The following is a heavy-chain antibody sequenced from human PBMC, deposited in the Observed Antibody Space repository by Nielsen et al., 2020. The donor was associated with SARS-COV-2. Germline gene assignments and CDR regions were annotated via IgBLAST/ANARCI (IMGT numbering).Heavy chain of an antibody. J-gene: IGHJ4*02. CDR2: INPSGGST. CDR3: AREGILTGPDY. CDR1: GYTFTSYY. Sequence: ASVRVSCKASGYTFTSYYMHWVRQAPGQGLEWMGIINPSGGSTSYAQKFQGRVTMTRDTSTSTVYMELSSLRSEDTAVYYCAREGILTGPDYWGQGTLVTVSS. D-gene: IGHD3-9*01. V-gene: IGHV1-46*01.